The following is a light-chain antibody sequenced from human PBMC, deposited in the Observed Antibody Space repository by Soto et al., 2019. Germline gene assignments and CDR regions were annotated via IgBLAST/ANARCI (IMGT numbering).Light chain of an antibody. J-gene: IGLJ1*01. CDR3: SSYTSSSTFV. Sequence: QSVLTQPASVSGSPGQSITIPCTGTSSDVGGYDYVSWYQQHPGKAPKLMIYEVTNRPSGVSIRFSASKSGDTASLTISGLQAEDEADYYCSSYTSSSTFVFGTGTKVTVL. CDR2: EVT. V-gene: IGLV2-14*01. CDR1: SSDVGGYDY.